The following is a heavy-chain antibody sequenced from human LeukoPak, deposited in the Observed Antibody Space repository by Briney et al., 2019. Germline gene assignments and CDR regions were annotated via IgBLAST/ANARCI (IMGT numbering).Heavy chain of an antibody. Sequence: VASVKVSCKASGGTFSSYAISWVRQAPGQGLEWMGGIIPIFGTANYAQKFQGRATITADESTSTAYMELSSLRSEDTAVYYCARGYCSGGSCPNDYYYYYGMDVWGQGTTVTVSS. CDR2: IIPIFGTA. D-gene: IGHD2-15*01. CDR3: ARGYCSGGSCPNDYYYYYGMDV. CDR1: GGTFSSYA. J-gene: IGHJ6*02. V-gene: IGHV1-69*01.